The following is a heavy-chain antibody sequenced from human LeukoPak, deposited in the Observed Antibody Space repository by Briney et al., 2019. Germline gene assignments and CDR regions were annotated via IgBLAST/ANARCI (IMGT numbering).Heavy chain of an antibody. CDR3: ARDTAHYDILTCYYPESRFDY. Sequence: SETLSLTCTVSGGSLSSYYWSWIRQPPGKGLEWIGYIYYSGSTNYNPSLKSRVSITVDTSKIQFSLKLSCVTAADTVVYYLARDTAHYDILTCYYPESRFDYWGQGTLVTVSS. CDR1: GGSLSSYY. D-gene: IGHD3-9*01. J-gene: IGHJ4*02. V-gene: IGHV4-59*01. CDR2: IYYSGST.